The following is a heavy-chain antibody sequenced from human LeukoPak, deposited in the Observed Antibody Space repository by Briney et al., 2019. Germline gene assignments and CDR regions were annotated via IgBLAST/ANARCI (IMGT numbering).Heavy chain of an antibody. Sequence: GGSLRLSCAASGFTFSSYSMNWVRQAPGKGLEWVSSISSSSSYIYYADSVKGRFTISRDNAKNSLYLQMNSLRAEDTAVYYCARDSLYYDFWSGYYYFDYWGQGTLVTVSS. J-gene: IGHJ4*02. D-gene: IGHD3-3*01. CDR2: ISSSSSYI. CDR3: ARDSLYYDFWSGYYYFDY. V-gene: IGHV3-21*01. CDR1: GFTFSSYS.